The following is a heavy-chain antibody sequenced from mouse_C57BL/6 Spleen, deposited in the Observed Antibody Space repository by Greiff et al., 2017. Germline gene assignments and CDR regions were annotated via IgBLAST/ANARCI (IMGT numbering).Heavy chain of an antibody. CDR3: ARGVDYDNYAMDY. V-gene: IGHV1-61*01. Sequence: QVQLQQPGAELVRPGSSVKLSCKASGYTFTSYWMDWVKQRPGQGLEWIGNIYPSDSETHYNQKFKDKATLTVDKASSTAYMPLSSLTSEDSAVYYCARGVDYDNYAMDYWGQGTSVTVSS. D-gene: IGHD2-4*01. CDR2: IYPSDSET. J-gene: IGHJ4*01. CDR1: GYTFTSYW.